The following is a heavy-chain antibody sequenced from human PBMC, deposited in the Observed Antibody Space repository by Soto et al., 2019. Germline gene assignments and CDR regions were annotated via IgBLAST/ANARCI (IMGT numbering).Heavy chain of an antibody. Sequence: SETLSLTCTVSGGSISGYYWSWIRQPPGRGLEWIGYIYYTGSTSYNPSLKSRVTISVDRSKNQFSLTVTSVTAADTAVYYCARRVVATETFYYWGQGTLVTVSS. D-gene: IGHD5-12*01. CDR1: GGSISGYY. V-gene: IGHV4-59*08. CDR2: IYYTGST. CDR3: ARRVVATETFYY. J-gene: IGHJ4*02.